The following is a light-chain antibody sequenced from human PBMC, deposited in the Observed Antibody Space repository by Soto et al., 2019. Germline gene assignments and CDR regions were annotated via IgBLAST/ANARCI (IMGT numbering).Light chain of an antibody. CDR1: SSDVGGYDH. J-gene: IGLJ1*01. Sequence: SVLTQPASVSGSPTQSIALSCTGTSSDVGGYDHVSWYQQHPGKAPKLMIYDVSTRPSGVSDRFSGSKSGNTASLTISGLQAEDEADYYCNSYTSSSTYVFGTGTKLTVL. V-gene: IGLV2-14*03. CDR3: NSYTSSSTYV. CDR2: DVS.